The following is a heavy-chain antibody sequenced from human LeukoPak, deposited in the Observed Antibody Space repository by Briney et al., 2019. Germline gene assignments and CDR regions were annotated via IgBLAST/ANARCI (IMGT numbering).Heavy chain of an antibody. J-gene: IGHJ6*03. V-gene: IGHV3-43*01. CDR3: AKQQLVRGYYYYYYMDV. CDR2: ISWDGGST. Sequence: GGSLRLSCAASGFTFDDYTMHWVRQAPGKGLEWVSLISWDGGSTYYADSVKGRFTISRDNSKNSLYLQMNSLRTEDTALYYCAKQQLVRGYYYYYYMDVWGIGTTVTVSS. CDR1: GFTFDDYT. D-gene: IGHD6-13*01.